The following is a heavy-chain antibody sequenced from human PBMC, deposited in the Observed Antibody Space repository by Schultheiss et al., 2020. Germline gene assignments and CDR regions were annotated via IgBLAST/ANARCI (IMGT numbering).Heavy chain of an antibody. V-gene: IGHV4-31*03. D-gene: IGHD6-19*01. J-gene: IGHJ4*02. CDR1: GGSISSGGYY. Sequence: SCTVSGGSISSGGYYWSWIRQHPGKGLEWIGYIYYSGSTYYNPSLKSRVTISVDTSKNQFSLKLSSVTAADTAVYYCARDIGRSSGWTDYWGQGTLVTVSS. CDR3: ARDIGRSSGWTDY. CDR2: IYYSGST.